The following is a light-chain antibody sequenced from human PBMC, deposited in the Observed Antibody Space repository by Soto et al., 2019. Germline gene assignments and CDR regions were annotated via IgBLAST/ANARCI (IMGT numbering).Light chain of an antibody. CDR3: QQYNKWPIT. V-gene: IGKV1-17*01. CDR1: QGIGND. Sequence: EIQMTQNPSSLSASVGDRVTITCRASQGIGNDLGWFQQKPGKAPKRLIYGASILRSGVPSRFSGSGSGTAFTLTISSLQSEDSAFYYCQQYNKWPITFGQVRRPAVK. J-gene: IGKJ5*01. CDR2: GAS.